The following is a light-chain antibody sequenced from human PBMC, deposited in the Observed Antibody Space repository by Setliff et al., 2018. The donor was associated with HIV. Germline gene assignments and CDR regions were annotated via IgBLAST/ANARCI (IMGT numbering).Light chain of an antibody. CDR2: EVR. CDR1: SRDVGGYNY. Sequence: QSALTQPASVSGSPGQSITISCTGTSRDVGGYNYVSWYQQHPGKAPQLIIYEVRNRTSGVSNRFSGSNSGNTASLTISGLQTEDEADYYCSSYAITNTLPFGTGTKVTVL. J-gene: IGLJ1*01. V-gene: IGLV2-14*01. CDR3: SSYAITNTLP.